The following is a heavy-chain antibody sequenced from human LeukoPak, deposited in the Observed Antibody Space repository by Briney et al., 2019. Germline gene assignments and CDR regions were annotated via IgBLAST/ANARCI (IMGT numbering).Heavy chain of an antibody. Sequence: GGSLRLSCAASGFTFSSYDMHWVRQATGKGLEWVSAIGTAGDPYYPGSVKGRFTISRENAKNSLYLQMNSLRAGDTAVYYCARGNYHNYCSNTSCYGYFDYWGQGTLVTVSS. D-gene: IGHD2-2*01. CDR2: IGTAGDP. V-gene: IGHV3-13*05. CDR1: GFTFSSYD. CDR3: ARGNYHNYCSNTSCYGYFDY. J-gene: IGHJ4*02.